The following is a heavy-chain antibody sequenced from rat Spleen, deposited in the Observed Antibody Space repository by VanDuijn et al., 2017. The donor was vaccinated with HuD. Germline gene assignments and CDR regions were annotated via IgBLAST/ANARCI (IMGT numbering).Heavy chain of an antibody. V-gene: IGHV2-41*01. J-gene: IGHJ2*01. CDR1: GFSPTSYN. Sequence: QVQLKESGPGLVQPSQTLSLTCTVAGFSPTSYNVHWVRQPPGKGLEWMGVIWNTGGTRYNSVFKSRLSISRDTSKSQVFLRMNSLQTEYTATYYCARDAGILRYWGQGVMVTVSS. CDR2: IWNTGGT. D-gene: IGHD1-6*01. CDR3: ARDAGILRY.